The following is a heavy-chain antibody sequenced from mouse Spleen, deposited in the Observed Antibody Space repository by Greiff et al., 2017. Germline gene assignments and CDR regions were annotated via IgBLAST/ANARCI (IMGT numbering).Heavy chain of an antibody. CDR1: GFTIKDYY. CDR2: IYPENGNT. J-gene: IGHJ4*01. Sequence: EVQLQESGAELVRPGALVKLSCKASGFTIKDYYMHWVKQRPEQGLEWIGWIYPENGNTNYNPKFQGNAIITADTSSNTAYLQLSSLLSEDNAVYYFSRGGVLGLDYWGQGTSVTVSS. D-gene: IGHD4-1*01. V-gene: IGHV14-1*02. CDR3: SRGGVLGLDY.